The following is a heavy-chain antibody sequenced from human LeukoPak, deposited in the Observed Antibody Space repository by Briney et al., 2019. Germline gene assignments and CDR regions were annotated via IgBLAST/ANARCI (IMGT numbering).Heavy chain of an antibody. CDR2: IYYSGST. Sequence: PSETLSLTCTVSGGSVSSGSHYWSWIRQPPGKGLEWIGYIYYSGSTNYNPSLKSRVTISVDTSKNQFSLKLSSVTAADTAVYYCARGTYYYDSSGYYPSYWGQGTLVTVSS. D-gene: IGHD3-22*01. CDR1: GGSVSSGSHY. J-gene: IGHJ4*02. CDR3: ARGTYYYDSSGYYPSY. V-gene: IGHV4-61*01.